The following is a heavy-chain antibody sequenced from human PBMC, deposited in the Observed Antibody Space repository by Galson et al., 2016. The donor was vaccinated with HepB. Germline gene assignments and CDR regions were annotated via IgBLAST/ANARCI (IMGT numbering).Heavy chain of an antibody. CDR3: AKGGGYNSAYYFYYYKDV. Sequence: LRLSCAASGFTFSSYAMSWVRQAPGKGLEWVSAISGSGASTYYADSVKGRLTISRDNSKNTLYLHMNSLRAEDTAVYYCAKGGGYNSAYYFYYYKDVWGKGTTVTVSS. CDR1: GFTFSSYA. CDR2: ISGSGAST. J-gene: IGHJ6*03. D-gene: IGHD5-24*01. V-gene: IGHV3-23*01.